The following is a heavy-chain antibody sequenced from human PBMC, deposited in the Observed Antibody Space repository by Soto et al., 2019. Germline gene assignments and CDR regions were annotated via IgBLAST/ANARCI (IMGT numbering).Heavy chain of an antibody. Sequence: GASVKVSCKASGYTFTSYDINWVRQATGQGLEWMGWMNPNSGNTGYAQKFQGRVTMTRNTSISTAYMELSSLRSEDTAVYYCARGKYSSSFRHYYYYMDVWGKGTTVTVSS. CDR2: MNPNSGNT. J-gene: IGHJ6*03. V-gene: IGHV1-8*01. CDR3: ARGKYSSSFRHYYYYMDV. D-gene: IGHD6-6*01. CDR1: GYTFTSYD.